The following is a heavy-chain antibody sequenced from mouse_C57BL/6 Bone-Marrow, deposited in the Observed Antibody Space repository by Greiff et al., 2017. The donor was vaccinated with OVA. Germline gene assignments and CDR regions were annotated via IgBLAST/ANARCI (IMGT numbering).Heavy chain of an antibody. CDR1: GYAFTSYW. D-gene: IGHD5-1-1*01. CDR2: IYPGDGDT. Sequence: QVQLQQSGAELVKPGASVKISCKASGYAFTSYWMNWVKQRPGKGLVWIGQIYPGDGDTNYNGKFKGKATLTADKSSSTAYMQLSSLTSEDSAVYLSAREGIPCLDYWGQGTSVTVAA. J-gene: IGHJ4*01. CDR3: AREGIPCLDY. V-gene: IGHV1-80*01.